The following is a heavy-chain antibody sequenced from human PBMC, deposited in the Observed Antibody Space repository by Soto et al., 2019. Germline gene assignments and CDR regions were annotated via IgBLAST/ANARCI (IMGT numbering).Heavy chain of an antibody. V-gene: IGHV3-30*18. D-gene: IGHD2-15*01. CDR2: ISYDGSNK. Sequence: PGGSMRLSCAASGFTFSSYGMHWVRQAPGKGLEWVAVISYDGSNKYYADSVKGRFTISRDNSKNTLYLQMNSLRAEDTAVYYCAKEEEDIVVVVAADQPFIGVPYYFDYWGQGTLVTVSS. CDR1: GFTFSSYG. CDR3: AKEEEDIVVVVAADQPFIGVPYYFDY. J-gene: IGHJ4*02.